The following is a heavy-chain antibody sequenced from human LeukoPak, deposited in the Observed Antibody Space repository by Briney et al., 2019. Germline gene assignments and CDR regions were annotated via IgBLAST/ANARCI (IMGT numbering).Heavy chain of an antibody. CDR2: ISSNGGST. J-gene: IGHJ4*02. Sequence: GGSLRLSCAASGFTFSSYAMHWVRQAPGKGLECVSAISSNGGSTYYADSVKGRFTISRDNSKNTLYLQMGSLRAEDMAVYYCARGPSVPGIAVAVGLDYWGQGTLVTVSS. V-gene: IGHV3-64*02. D-gene: IGHD6-19*01. CDR3: ARGPSVPGIAVAVGLDY. CDR1: GFTFSSYA.